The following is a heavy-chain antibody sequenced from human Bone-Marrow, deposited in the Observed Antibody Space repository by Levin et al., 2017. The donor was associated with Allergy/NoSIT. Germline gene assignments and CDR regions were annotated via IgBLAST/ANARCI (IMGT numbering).Heavy chain of an antibody. CDR3: AKSPTLTGYYEWFDP. V-gene: IGHV3-23*01. J-gene: IGHJ5*02. CDR2: IRASDGGT. CDR1: GLTFSSYA. Sequence: GGSLRLSCAASGLTFSSYAMSWVRQAPGKGLEWVSAIRASDGGTYYADSVKGRFTISRDNSKNTLFLQMDSLRAEDTAIYYCAKSPTLTGYYEWFDPWGQGTLVTVSS. D-gene: IGHD3-9*01.